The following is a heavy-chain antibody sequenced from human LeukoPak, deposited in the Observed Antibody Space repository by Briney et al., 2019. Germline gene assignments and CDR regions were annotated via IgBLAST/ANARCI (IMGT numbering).Heavy chain of an antibody. CDR2: INHSGST. CDR1: GGSFSGYY. CDR3: ARGGYYGSGNDFRFDP. J-gene: IGHJ5*02. D-gene: IGHD3-10*01. V-gene: IGHV4-34*01. Sequence: SSETLSLTCAVYGGSFSGYYWSWIRQPPGKGLEWIGEINHSGSTNYNPSLKSRVTISVDTSKNQFSLKLSSVTAADTAVYYCARGGYYGSGNDFRFDPWGQGTLVTVSS.